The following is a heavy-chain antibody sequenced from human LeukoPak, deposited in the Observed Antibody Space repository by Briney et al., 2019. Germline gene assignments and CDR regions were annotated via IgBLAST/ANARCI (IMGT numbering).Heavy chain of an antibody. J-gene: IGHJ4*02. CDR2: IKSKTDGGTT. CDR3: VFYFDSSGYQNVDY. Sequence: GSLRLSCAASGFTFSNAWMSWVRQAPGKGLEWVGRIKSKTDGGTTDYAAPVKGRFTISRDDSKNTLYLQMNSLKTEDTAVYYCVFYFDSSGYQNVDYWGQGTLVTVSS. V-gene: IGHV3-15*01. CDR1: GFTFSNAW. D-gene: IGHD3-22*01.